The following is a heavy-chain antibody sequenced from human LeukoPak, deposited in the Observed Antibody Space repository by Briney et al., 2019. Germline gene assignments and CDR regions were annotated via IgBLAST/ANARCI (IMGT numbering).Heavy chain of an antibody. CDR3: AKTSGWTTIDY. CDR2: IRNDGSNK. CDR1: GFTFSAYG. J-gene: IGHJ4*02. D-gene: IGHD6-19*01. V-gene: IGHV3-30*02. Sequence: GGSLRLSCAASGFTFSAYGMHWVRQAPGKGLKWVTFIRNDGSNKYYADSVKGRFTISRDDSKNTVSLQMDSLRPEDTAVYYCAKTSGWTTIDYWGQGTLVTVSS.